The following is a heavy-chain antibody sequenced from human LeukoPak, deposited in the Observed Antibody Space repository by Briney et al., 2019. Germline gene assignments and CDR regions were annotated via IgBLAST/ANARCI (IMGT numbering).Heavy chain of an antibody. D-gene: IGHD2-15*01. CDR1: GFTFSSYA. CDR3: ARGYRAWVAATHTYYYYFYMDV. Sequence: GGSLRLSCAASGFTFSSYAMSWVRQAPGKGLEWVGRTRNKANSYSTEYAASVKGRFTISRDESKNSLYLQMNSLKTEDTAVYYCARGYRAWVAATHTYYYYFYMDVWGKGTTVTISS. CDR2: TRNKANSYST. J-gene: IGHJ6*03. V-gene: IGHV3-72*01.